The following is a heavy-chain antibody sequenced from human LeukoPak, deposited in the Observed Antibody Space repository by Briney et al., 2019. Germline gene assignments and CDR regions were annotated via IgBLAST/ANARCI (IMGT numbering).Heavy chain of an antibody. J-gene: IGHJ5*02. Sequence: GASVKVSCKASGYTFTSYYMHWVRQAPGQGLEWMGIINPSGGSTSYAQKFQGRVTMTRDTSTSTVYMELRSLRSDDTAVYYCARDRIYGSGSYYRVENWFDPWGQGTLVTVSS. CDR1: GYTFTSYY. D-gene: IGHD3-10*01. CDR2: INPSGGST. CDR3: ARDRIYGSGSYYRVENWFDP. V-gene: IGHV1-46*01.